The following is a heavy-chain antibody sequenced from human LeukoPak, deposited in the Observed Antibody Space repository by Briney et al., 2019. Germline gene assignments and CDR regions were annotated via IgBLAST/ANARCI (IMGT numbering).Heavy chain of an antibody. V-gene: IGHV3-74*01. CDR3: ARAPSEIGGYYPEYFRH. CDR1: GFTFSTYW. D-gene: IGHD3-22*01. Sequence: PGGSLRLSCAASGFTFSTYWMHWVRQAPGKGLVWVSRIKSDGSTNYADSVKGRFTISRDNAKNTLSLQMNSLRPEDTGVYHCARAPSEIGGYYPEYFRHWGQGTLVTVSS. J-gene: IGHJ1*01. CDR2: IKSDGST.